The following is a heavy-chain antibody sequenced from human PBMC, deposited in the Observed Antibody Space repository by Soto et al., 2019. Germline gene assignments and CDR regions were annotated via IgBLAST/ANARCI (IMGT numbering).Heavy chain of an antibody. CDR3: ARGGTFAYDSSGYSVY. CDR1: GYTFSAYY. Sequence: ASVKVSCKTSGYTFSAYYMHWVRQAPGQGLEWMGWINPKSGGTLYAQKFQGRVTMTRDTSISAAYMELSRLRSDDTAVYYCARGGTFAYDSSGYSVYWGQGTLVTVSS. CDR2: INPKSGGT. V-gene: IGHV1-2*02. J-gene: IGHJ4*02. D-gene: IGHD3-22*01.